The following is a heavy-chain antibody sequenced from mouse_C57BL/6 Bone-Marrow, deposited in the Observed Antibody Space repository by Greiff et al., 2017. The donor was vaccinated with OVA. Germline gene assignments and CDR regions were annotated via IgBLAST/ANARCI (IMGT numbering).Heavy chain of an antibody. CDR2: IYPRSGNT. J-gene: IGHJ2*01. V-gene: IGHV1-81*01. CDR1: GYTFTSYG. Sequence: VQLQQSGAELARPGASVKLSCKASGYTFTSYGISWVKQGTGQGLEWIGEIYPRSGNTYYNEKFKGKATLTADKSSSTAYMELRSLTSEDSAVYFCARTLYYFDYWGQGTTLTVSS. CDR3: ARTLYYFDY.